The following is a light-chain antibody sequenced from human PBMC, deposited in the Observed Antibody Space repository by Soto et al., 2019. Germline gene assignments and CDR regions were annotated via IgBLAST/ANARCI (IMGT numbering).Light chain of an antibody. CDR2: GAS. Sequence: DIQMTQSPSSLSASVGDRVTISCRASQTISLYLNWYQQRPGKAPKLLVYGASTLQSGVLSRFSGSRSGTDFTLTISSLQPEDFGTYFCQQSYITPLTFGPGTTVDVK. J-gene: IGKJ3*01. CDR1: QTISLY. CDR3: QQSYITPLT. V-gene: IGKV1-39*01.